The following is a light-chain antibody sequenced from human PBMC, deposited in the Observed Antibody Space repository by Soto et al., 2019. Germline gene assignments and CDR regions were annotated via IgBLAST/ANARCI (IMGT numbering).Light chain of an antibody. J-gene: IGKJ5*01. CDR1: QGISNS. V-gene: IGKV1-9*01. CDR3: QKVNSYPIT. Sequence: DIHLTQSPSFLSASVGDRVIITCRASQGISNSLAWYQQKPGKAPKLLIYAASTLQSGVPSRFSGSGSGTELTLTISSLQPEDVSTYYCQKVNSYPITFGQGTRLEIK. CDR2: AAS.